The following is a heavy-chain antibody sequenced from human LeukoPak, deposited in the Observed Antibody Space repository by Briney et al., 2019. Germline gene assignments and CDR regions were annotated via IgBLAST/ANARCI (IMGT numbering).Heavy chain of an antibody. CDR3: AREVVHDSSGYYDAFDI. CDR2: IYSGGST. Sequence: GGSLRLSCAASGFTVSSNYMSWVRQAPGKGLEWVSVIYSGGSTYYADSVKGRFTISRDNSKNTLYLQMNSLRAEDTAVYYCAREVVHDSSGYYDAFDIWGQGTMVTVSS. CDR1: GFTVSSNY. J-gene: IGHJ3*02. V-gene: IGHV3-53*01. D-gene: IGHD3-22*01.